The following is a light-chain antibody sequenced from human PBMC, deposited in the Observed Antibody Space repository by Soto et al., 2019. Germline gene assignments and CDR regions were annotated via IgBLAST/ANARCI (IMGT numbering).Light chain of an antibody. V-gene: IGKV3-20*01. CDR1: QSVSSSY. CDR3: QQYGSSPPIT. Sequence: EIVLTQSPGTLSLSPGERATLSCRASQSVSSSYLAWYQQKPGQAPRLLLYGACSRATGIPDRFSGSGSGTDFTLTISRLEPEDFAVYYCQQYGSSPPITFGQGTRLEIK. J-gene: IGKJ5*01. CDR2: GAC.